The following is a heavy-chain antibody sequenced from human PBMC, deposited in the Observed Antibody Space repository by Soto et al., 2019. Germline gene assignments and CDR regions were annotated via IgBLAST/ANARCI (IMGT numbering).Heavy chain of an antibody. Sequence: QVQLVQSGDEVKKPGASVKVSCKASGYIFVNYGIAWVRQAPGQGLEWMGWISPYTGNTHSPTKVQGRRTMTTDTSTSTAYMDLGSLTSDDTAVYYCVMVDNYVTPTPQDVWGQGTTVTVSS. CDR3: VMVDNYVTPTPQDV. J-gene: IGHJ6*02. D-gene: IGHD3-16*01. CDR2: ISPYTGNT. CDR1: GYIFVNYG. V-gene: IGHV1-18*01.